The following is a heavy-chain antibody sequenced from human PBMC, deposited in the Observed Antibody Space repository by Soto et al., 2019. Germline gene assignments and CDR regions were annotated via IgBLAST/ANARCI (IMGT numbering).Heavy chain of an antibody. Sequence: EVQLVESGGGLVKPGGSLRLSCAASGFTFSSYSMNWVRQAPGKGLEWVSSISSSSSYIYYADSVKGRFTISRDNAKNSRYLQMNSLRAEDTAVYYCARTAGSSSWYGLDYWGQGTLVTVSS. CDR2: ISSSSSYI. J-gene: IGHJ4*02. CDR1: GFTFSSYS. D-gene: IGHD6-13*01. CDR3: ARTAGSSSWYGLDY. V-gene: IGHV3-21*01.